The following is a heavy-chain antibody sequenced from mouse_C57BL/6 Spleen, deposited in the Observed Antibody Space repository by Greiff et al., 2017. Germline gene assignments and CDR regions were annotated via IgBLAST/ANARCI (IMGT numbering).Heavy chain of an antibody. Sequence: VQLQQSGPELVKPGASVKISCKASGYAFSSSWMNWVKQRPGKGLEWIGRIYPGDGDTNYNGKFKGKATLTADKSSSTAYMQLSSLTSEDSAVYFCAHDYDGYYFDYWGQGTTLTVSS. J-gene: IGHJ2*01. D-gene: IGHD2-4*01. CDR2: IYPGDGDT. V-gene: IGHV1-82*01. CDR3: AHDYDGYYFDY. CDR1: GYAFSSSW.